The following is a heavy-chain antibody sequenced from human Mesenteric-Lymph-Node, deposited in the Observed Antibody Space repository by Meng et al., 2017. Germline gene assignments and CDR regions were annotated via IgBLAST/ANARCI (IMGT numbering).Heavy chain of an antibody. CDR3: ASPPDDSSGYYPFDY. CDR1: GYSFTSYA. CDR2: ISAYNGNT. D-gene: IGHD3-22*01. J-gene: IGHJ4*02. Sequence: QVQLVQSGAEVKKPGASVKVSCKASGYSFTSYAISWVRQAPGQGLEWMGWISAYNGNTNYAQRLQGRVTMTTDTSTSTAYMELRSLRSDDTAVYYCASPPDDSSGYYPFDYWGQGTLVTVSS. V-gene: IGHV1-18*01.